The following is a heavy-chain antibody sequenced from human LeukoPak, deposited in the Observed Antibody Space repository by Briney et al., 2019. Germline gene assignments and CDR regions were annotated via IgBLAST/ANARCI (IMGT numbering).Heavy chain of an antibody. CDR1: GFTFSSYW. CDR2: IKEDGSDK. J-gene: IGHJ5*02. D-gene: IGHD3-3*01. Sequence: GGSLRLSCGASGFTFSSYWMSWVRQAPGKGLEWVANIKEDGSDKNYVDSVKGRFTISRDNAKNSLYLQMNSLRAEDTAVYYCARESWSSLTWGQGTLVTVSS. V-gene: IGHV3-7*01. CDR3: ARESWSSLT.